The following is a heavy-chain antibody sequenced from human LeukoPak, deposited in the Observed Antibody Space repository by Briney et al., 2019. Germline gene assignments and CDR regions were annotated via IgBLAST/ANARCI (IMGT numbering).Heavy chain of an antibody. D-gene: IGHD3-16*01. V-gene: IGHV1-24*01. CDR3: AASGGYFDY. J-gene: IGHJ4*02. CDR1: GYTLPEIS. CDR2: FDPENGET. Sequence: ASVTVSCTVSGYTLPEISIHWVRQAPGKGLEWMGGFDPENGETVSARRFQGRLTMTEDTSSDTAYMELSSLTSEDTAVYYCAASGGYFDYWGQGTLVTVSS.